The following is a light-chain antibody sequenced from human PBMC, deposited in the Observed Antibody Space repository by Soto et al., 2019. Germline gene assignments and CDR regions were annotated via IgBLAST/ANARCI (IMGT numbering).Light chain of an antibody. Sequence: DIQMTQSPSTLSASVGDRVTITCRASHSLNDWLAWCQQKPGKAPNLLIYKVSKLESGGPTRFSGHGSGTEFPLTISCLQPDDFASYYCQQYNGYSCAFGQGTEVEIK. CDR2: KVS. CDR1: HSLNDW. CDR3: QQYNGYSCA. V-gene: IGKV1-5*03. J-gene: IGKJ1*01.